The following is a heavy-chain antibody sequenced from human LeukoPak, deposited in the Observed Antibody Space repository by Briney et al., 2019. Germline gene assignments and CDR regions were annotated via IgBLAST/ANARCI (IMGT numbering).Heavy chain of an antibody. V-gene: IGHV1-69*01. J-gene: IGHJ6*03. CDR1: GGTFSSYA. CDR3: ARESFSQAYHYYCYIAV. CDR2: IIPIFGTA. Sequence: SVKVSCKASGGTFSSYAISWVRQAPGQGLEWMGGIIPIFGTANYAQKFQGRVTITADESTSTAYMELSSLRSEDTAVYYCARESFSQAYHYYCYIAVWSKGTTVTVSS. D-gene: IGHD3-3*02.